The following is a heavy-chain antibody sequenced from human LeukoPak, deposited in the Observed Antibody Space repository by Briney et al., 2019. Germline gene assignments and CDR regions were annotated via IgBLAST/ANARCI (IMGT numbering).Heavy chain of an antibody. CDR1: GFPFSSYA. Sequence: GGSLRLSCAASGFPFSSYAMNWVRQAPGKGLEWVSAISGSGASTYYADSVKDRFTLSRDDSKNTLYLQMNSLRAEDTAVYYCAKSRSSSSTSCYNYWGQGTLVTVSS. D-gene: IGHD2-2*02. CDR2: ISGSGAST. J-gene: IGHJ4*02. CDR3: AKSRSSSSTSCYNY. V-gene: IGHV3-23*01.